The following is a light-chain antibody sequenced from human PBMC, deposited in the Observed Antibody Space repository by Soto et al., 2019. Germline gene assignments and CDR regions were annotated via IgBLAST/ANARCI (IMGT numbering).Light chain of an antibody. Sequence: QSALTQPASVSGSPGQSITISCTGTSSDVGTYNYVSWYQQHPGKAPKLMIYEVSNRPSGVSNRFSGSKSGNTASLTISGLQAEDEADYYCNSYTISNTLVFGGGTKVTVL. V-gene: IGLV2-14*01. J-gene: IGLJ3*02. CDR1: SSDVGTYNY. CDR2: EVS. CDR3: NSYTISNTLV.